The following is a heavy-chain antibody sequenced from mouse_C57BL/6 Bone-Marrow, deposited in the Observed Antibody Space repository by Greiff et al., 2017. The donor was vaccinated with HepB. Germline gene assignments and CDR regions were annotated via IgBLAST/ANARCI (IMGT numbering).Heavy chain of an antibody. Sequence: EVKVVESGGDLVKPGGSLKLSCAASGFTFSSYGMSWVRQTPDKRLEWVATISSGGSYTYYPDSVKGRFTISRDNAKNTLYLQMSSLKSEDTAMYYCARRRGWYFDYWGQGTTLTVSS. CDR3: ARRRGWYFDY. V-gene: IGHV5-6*02. CDR1: GFTFSSYG. CDR2: ISSGGSYT. J-gene: IGHJ2*01. D-gene: IGHD1-1*02.